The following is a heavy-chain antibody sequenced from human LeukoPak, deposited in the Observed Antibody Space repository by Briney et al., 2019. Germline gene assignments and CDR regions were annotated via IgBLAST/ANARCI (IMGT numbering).Heavy chain of an antibody. CDR2: VDPNSGGT. D-gene: IGHD2-2*01. J-gene: IGHJ6*02. V-gene: IGHV1-2*02. CDR1: GYTFTGHY. CDR3: TTCLNGAGQPVAIYYYGMDV. Sequence: AASVKVSCKASGYTFTGHYMHWVRQAPGQGLEWIGWVDPNSGGTNYAQKFQGRVTMTRDTSISTAYMELSRLTSDDTAVYYCTTCLNGAGQPVAIYYYGMDVWGRGTTVTVSS.